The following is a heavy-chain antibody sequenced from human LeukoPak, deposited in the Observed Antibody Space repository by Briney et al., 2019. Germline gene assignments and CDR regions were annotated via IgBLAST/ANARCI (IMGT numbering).Heavy chain of an antibody. V-gene: IGHV1-2*04. CDR1: GYTFTGYY. CDR3: ARASSTSSNWFDP. J-gene: IGHJ5*02. Sequence: ASVKVSCKASGYTFTGYYMHWVRQAPGQGLEWMGWINPNSGGTNYAQKFKGWVTMTRDTSISTAYMELSRLRSDDTAVYYCARASSTSSNWFDPWGQGTLVTVSS. D-gene: IGHD2-2*01. CDR2: INPNSGGT.